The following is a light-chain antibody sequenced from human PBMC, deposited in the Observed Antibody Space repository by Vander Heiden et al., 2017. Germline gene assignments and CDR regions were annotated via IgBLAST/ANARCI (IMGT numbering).Light chain of an antibody. J-gene: IGKJ5*01. CDR1: QGIISY. V-gene: IGKV1-27*01. CDR2: SAS. CDR3: QPTYNAPPAIT. Sequence: DSQLTQSTSSLSASVGDRVTITGRVSQGIISYLNWYRQKPGKVPKLLIYSASNLQSGVPSRFSGSGSGTDFTLTISSLQPEDVATYYGQPTYNAPPAITFGQGTRLEIK.